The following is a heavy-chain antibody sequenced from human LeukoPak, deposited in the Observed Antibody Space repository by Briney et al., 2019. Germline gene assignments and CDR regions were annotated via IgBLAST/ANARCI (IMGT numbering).Heavy chain of an antibody. CDR2: TYYKSKWYN. Sequence: SQTLSLTCAISGGSVSTNSAAWNWIRQSPSRGLEWLGRTYYKSKWYNDYAASVRSRMTINSDTSKNQFSLQLDSVTPEDTAVYYCARSVPTFDYWGQGTLVTVSS. J-gene: IGHJ4*02. V-gene: IGHV6-1*01. CDR1: GGSVSTNSAA. D-gene: IGHD2/OR15-2a*01. CDR3: ARSVPTFDY.